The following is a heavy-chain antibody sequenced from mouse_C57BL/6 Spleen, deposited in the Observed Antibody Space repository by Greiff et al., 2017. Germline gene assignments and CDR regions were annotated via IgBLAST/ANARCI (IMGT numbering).Heavy chain of an antibody. CDR1: GYTITNDW. Sequence: QVQLQQSGAELVRPGTSVKMSCKASGYTITNDWIGWAKQRPGQCLEGIGDIYPGGGYTNYNEKFKGKATLTADKSSSTAYMQFSSLKSEDSAIYYCALYGIDYFDYWGQGTTLTVSS. CDR3: ALYGIDYFDY. V-gene: IGHV1-63*01. D-gene: IGHD1-1*01. J-gene: IGHJ2*01. CDR2: IYPGGGYT.